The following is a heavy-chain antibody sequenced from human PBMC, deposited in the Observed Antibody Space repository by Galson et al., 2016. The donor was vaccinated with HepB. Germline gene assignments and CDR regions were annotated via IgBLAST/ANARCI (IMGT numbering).Heavy chain of an antibody. CDR3: VHRIGDECDALDV. D-gene: IGHD3-10*01. J-gene: IGHJ3*01. CDR1: GFSLSSRGEG. CDR2: IYWDDDG. Sequence: PALVKPTQTLTLTCSFSGFSLSSRGEGVGWIRQSPGKALEWLAMIYWDDDGTSGPSLRNRLSINKDTSKNQLVRTMSDMDPVDTATYYWVHRIGDECDALDVWGQGTTVTVSS. V-gene: IGHV2-5*05.